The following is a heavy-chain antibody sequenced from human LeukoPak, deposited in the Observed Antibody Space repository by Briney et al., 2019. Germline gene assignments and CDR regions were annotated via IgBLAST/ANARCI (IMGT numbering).Heavy chain of an antibody. CDR2: INPNSGGT. V-gene: IGHV1-2*02. CDR1: GYTFTGYY. CDR3: ARESSSQELGYRYNHDAFDI. Sequence: ASVKVSCKASGYTFTGYYMHWVRQAPGQGLEWMGWINPNSGGTNYAQKFQGRVTMTRDTSISTAYMELSRLRSDDTAVYYCARESSSQELGYRYNHDAFDIWGQGTMATVSS. D-gene: IGHD3-16*02. J-gene: IGHJ3*02.